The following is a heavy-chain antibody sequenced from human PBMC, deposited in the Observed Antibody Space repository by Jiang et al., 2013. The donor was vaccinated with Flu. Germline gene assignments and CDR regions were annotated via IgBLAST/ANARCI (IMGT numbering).Heavy chain of an antibody. CDR1: GYTFTGYY. D-gene: IGHD6-25*01. V-gene: IGHV1-2*04. J-gene: IGHJ4*02. CDR3: ARAASRNPPDY. CDR2: INPNSGGT. Sequence: GAEVKKPGASVKVSCKASGYTFTGYYMHWVRQAPGQGLEWMGWINPNSGGTNYAQKFQGWVTMTRDTSTSTVYMELSSLRSEDTAVYYCARAASRNPPDYWGQGTLVTVSS.